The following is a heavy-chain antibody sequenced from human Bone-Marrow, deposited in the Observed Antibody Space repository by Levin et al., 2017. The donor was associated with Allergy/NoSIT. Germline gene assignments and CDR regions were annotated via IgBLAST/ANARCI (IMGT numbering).Heavy chain of an antibody. CDR3: AREGHDYGDYGPSDWYFDL. J-gene: IGHJ2*01. Sequence: SVKVSCKASGGTFSSYTISWVRQAPGQGLEWMGRIIPILGIANYAQKFQGRVTITADKSTSTAYMELSSLRSEDTAVYYCAREGHDYGDYGPSDWYFDLWGRGTLVTVSS. CDR1: GGTFSSYT. CDR2: IIPILGIA. D-gene: IGHD4-17*01. V-gene: IGHV1-69*04.